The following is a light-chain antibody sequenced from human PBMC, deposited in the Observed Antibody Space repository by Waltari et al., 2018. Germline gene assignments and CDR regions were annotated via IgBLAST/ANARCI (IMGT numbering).Light chain of an antibody. V-gene: IGKV3-20*01. Sequence: EIVLTQSPGTLSLSPGERATLSCRASQSVGRSLAWYQQKPGQAPRLLIYHASNRATGIPDRVSGSGSVTDFSLTISRLEPEDFATYYCQQYYSYPWTFGQGTKVEIK. J-gene: IGKJ1*01. CDR1: QSVGRS. CDR3: QQYYSYPWT. CDR2: HAS.